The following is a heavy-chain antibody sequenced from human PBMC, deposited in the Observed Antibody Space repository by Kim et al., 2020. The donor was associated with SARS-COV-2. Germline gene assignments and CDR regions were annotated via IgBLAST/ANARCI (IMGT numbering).Heavy chain of an antibody. J-gene: IGHJ6*02. CDR2: IIPIFGTA. D-gene: IGHD3-22*01. V-gene: IGHV1-69*13. Sequence: SVKVSCKASGGTFSSYAISWVRQAPGQGLEWMGGIIPIFGTANYAQKFQGRVTITADESTSTAYMELSSLRSEDTAVYYCARGAQYYYDSSGYYSRYYYGMDVWGQGTTVTVSS. CDR3: ARGAQYYYDSSGYYSRYYYGMDV. CDR1: GGTFSSYA.